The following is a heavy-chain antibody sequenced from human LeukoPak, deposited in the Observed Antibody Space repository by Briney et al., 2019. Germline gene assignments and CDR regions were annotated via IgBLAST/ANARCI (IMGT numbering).Heavy chain of an antibody. CDR2: IYTSGST. J-gene: IGHJ3*02. CDR1: GGSISSGSYY. CDR3: ASLPVSGGPHYYDSGENAFDI. V-gene: IGHV4-61*02. D-gene: IGHD3-22*01. Sequence: PSETLSLTCTVSGGSISSGSYYWSWIRQPAGKGLEWIGRIYTSGSTNYNPSLKSRVTISVDTSKNQFSLKLSSVTAADTAVYYCASLPVSGGPHYYDSGENAFDIWGQGTMVTVSS.